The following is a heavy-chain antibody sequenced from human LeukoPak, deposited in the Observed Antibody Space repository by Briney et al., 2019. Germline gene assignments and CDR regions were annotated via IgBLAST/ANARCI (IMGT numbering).Heavy chain of an antibody. D-gene: IGHD3-10*01. V-gene: IGHV4-4*07. CDR2: IYTSGST. Sequence: SETLSLTCTVSGGSISSYYWSWIRQPAGKGLEWIGRIYTSGSTNYNPSLKSRVTMSVDTSKNQFSLKLSSVTAADTGVYYCARGPNMVRGVIIDYWGQGTLVTVSS. CDR3: ARGPNMVRGVIIDY. J-gene: IGHJ4*02. CDR1: GGSISSYY.